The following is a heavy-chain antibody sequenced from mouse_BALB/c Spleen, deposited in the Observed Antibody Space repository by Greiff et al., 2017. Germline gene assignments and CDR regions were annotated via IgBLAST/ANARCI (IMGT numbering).Heavy chain of an antibody. CDR1: GYAFTNYL. J-gene: IGHJ4*01. Sequence: QVQLQQSGAELVRPGTSVKVSCKASGYAFTNYLIEWVKQRPGQGLEWIGVINPGSGGTNYNEKFKGKATLTADKSSSTAYMQLSSLTSDDSAVYFCARERGLPQGAMDYWGQGTSVTVSS. V-gene: IGHV1-54*01. CDR2: INPGSGGT. D-gene: IGHD3-1*01. CDR3: ARERGLPQGAMDY.